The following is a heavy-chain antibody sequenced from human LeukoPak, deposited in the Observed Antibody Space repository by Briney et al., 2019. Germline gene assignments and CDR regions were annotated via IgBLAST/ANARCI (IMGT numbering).Heavy chain of an antibody. CDR3: ARGRDPKGIDY. Sequence: KPSETLSLTCTVSRGSISSYYWSWIRQPPGKGLEWIGYIYYSGSTNYNPSLKSRVTISVDTSKNQFSLKLSSVTAADTAVYYCARGRDPKGIDYWGQGTLVTVSS. V-gene: IGHV4-59*01. CDR1: RGSISSYY. J-gene: IGHJ4*02. CDR2: IYYSGST.